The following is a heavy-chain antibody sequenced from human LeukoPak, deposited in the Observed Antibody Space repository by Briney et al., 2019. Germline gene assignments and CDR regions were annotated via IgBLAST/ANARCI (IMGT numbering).Heavy chain of an antibody. CDR3: AKRGVGYCTGTSCFGY. V-gene: IGHV3-23*01. Sequence: GGSLRLSCAASGFTFSSYAMSWVRQAPGKGLEWVSAISGSGGSTYYADSVKGRFTISRDNSKNTLYLQMNSLRAEDTAVYYCAKRGVGYCTGTSCFGYWGQGTLVTVSS. CDR1: GFTFSSYA. CDR2: ISGSGGST. D-gene: IGHD2-2*01. J-gene: IGHJ4*02.